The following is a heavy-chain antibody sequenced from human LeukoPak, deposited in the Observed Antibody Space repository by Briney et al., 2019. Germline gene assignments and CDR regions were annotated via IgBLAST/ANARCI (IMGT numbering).Heavy chain of an antibody. Sequence: PSQTLSLTCAISGDSVSTNSATWDWIRQSPSRGLEWLGRTYYRSKGYNDYAVSVKSLITINPDTSKNQFPLQLNSVTPEDTAVYYCARDQGLGRYAFDIWGQGTMVTVSS. D-gene: IGHD7-27*01. CDR2: TYYRSKGYN. V-gene: IGHV6-1*01. CDR1: GDSVSTNSAT. CDR3: ARDQGLGRYAFDI. J-gene: IGHJ3*02.